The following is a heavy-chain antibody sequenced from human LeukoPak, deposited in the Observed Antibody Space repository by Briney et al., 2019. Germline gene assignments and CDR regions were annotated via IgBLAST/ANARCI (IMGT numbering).Heavy chain of an antibody. CDR2: INWNGDRT. D-gene: IGHD3-22*01. Sequence: GGSLRLSCAASGFSLDDYGMSWVRQSPGKGLEWVSSINWNGDRTSYGDSVKGRFTISRDNAKNSLYLQMSSLRAEDTALYYCARDRSYSDVTFDSWGQGTLVTVSS. V-gene: IGHV3-20*04. CDR3: ARDRSYSDVTFDS. J-gene: IGHJ4*02. CDR1: GFSLDDYG.